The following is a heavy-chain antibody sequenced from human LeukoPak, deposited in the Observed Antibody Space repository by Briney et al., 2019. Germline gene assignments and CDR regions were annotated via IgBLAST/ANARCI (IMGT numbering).Heavy chain of an antibody. V-gene: IGHV3-30*02. CDR3: ARGLNYGLDV. CDR2: IQYDGSGR. Sequence: PGGSLRLSCATSGFTFTRFGLHWVRQAPGKGLEWVAFIQYDGSGRYADSVKGRFTISRDNSKNTVYLQMNSLRVEDMAVFYCARGLNYGLDVWAKGPRSPSP. J-gene: IGHJ6*02. CDR1: GFTFTRFG.